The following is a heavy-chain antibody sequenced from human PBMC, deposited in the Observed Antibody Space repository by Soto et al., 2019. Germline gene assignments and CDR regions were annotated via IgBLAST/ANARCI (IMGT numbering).Heavy chain of an antibody. V-gene: IGHV4-59*01. Sequence: SETLSLTCTVSGGSISSYYWSWIRQPPGKGLEWIGYIYYSGSTNYNPSLKSRVTISVDTSKNQFSLKLSSVTAADTAVYYCAREGHYYGMDVWGQGTTVTVSS. J-gene: IGHJ6*02. CDR3: AREGHYYGMDV. CDR2: IYYSGST. CDR1: GGSISSYY.